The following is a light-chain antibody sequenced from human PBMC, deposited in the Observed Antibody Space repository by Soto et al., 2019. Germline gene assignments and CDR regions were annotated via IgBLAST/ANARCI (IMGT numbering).Light chain of an antibody. CDR3: QSFDSNLSGWV. V-gene: IGLV1-40*01. CDR1: GSNIGALYD. CDR2: SNS. J-gene: IGLJ2*01. Sequence: QSVLTQPPSVSGAPGQRVTISCTGSGSNIGALYDVHWYQQLPGRAPKLVIYSNSNRPSGVPDRFSGSKSGTSASLAITGLQAEDEGDYYCQSFDSNLSGWVFGGGTQLTVL.